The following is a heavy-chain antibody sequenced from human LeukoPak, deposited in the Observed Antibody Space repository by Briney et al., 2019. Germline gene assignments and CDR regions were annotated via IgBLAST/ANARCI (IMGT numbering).Heavy chain of an antibody. CDR2: IYHSGST. V-gene: IGHV4-38-2*02. D-gene: IGHD3-22*01. J-gene: IGHJ4*02. CDR3: ARLLATMIVVDY. Sequence: SETLSLTCTVSGYSISSGYYWGWIRQPPGKGREWIGSIYHSGSTYYNPSLKSRVTISVDTSKNQFSLKLSSVTAADTAVYYCARLLATMIVVDYWGQGTLVTVSS. CDR1: GYSISSGYY.